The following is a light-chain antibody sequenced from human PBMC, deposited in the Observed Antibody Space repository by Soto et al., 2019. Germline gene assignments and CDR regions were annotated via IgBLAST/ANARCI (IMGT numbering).Light chain of an antibody. J-gene: IGKJ4*01. Sequence: EIVMTQSPATLSVSPGERVTLSCRASQSVSNKLAWYQRKPGQAARLLIYDASTRAHYIPARFSGSGSGTDFTLTISSLQSENFAVYFCQQYNNWPPLTFGGGTRVELK. CDR1: QSVSNK. CDR3: QQYNNWPPLT. CDR2: DAS. V-gene: IGKV3-15*01.